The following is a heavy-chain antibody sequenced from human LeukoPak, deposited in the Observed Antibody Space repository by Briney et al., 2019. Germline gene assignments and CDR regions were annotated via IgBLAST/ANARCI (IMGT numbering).Heavy chain of an antibody. CDR2: IYSSGNT. Sequence: SETLSLTCSVSGGSIRDFYWSWIRQPAGKGLGWIGRIYSSGNTNYNPSLKSRVRMSLDASKNQSSLEVNSLTAADTAVYYCARNSGDYWGQGALVTVSS. D-gene: IGHD4-23*01. CDR3: ARNSGDY. V-gene: IGHV4-4*07. J-gene: IGHJ4*02. CDR1: GGSIRDFY.